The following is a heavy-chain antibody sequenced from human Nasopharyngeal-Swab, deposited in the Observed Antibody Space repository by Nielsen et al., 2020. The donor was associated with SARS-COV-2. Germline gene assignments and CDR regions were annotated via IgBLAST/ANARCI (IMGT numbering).Heavy chain of an antibody. V-gene: IGHV1-46*01. J-gene: IGHJ5*02. CDR2: INPGGGSA. D-gene: IGHD2-15*01. Sequence: WVRQAPGQGLAWMGIINPGGGSARYSQNFQGRVTMTRETSTSTAYMELSSLRSEDTAVYYCARGGDPREVVAATDCFDPWGQGTLVTVSS. CDR3: ARGGDPREVVAATDCFDP.